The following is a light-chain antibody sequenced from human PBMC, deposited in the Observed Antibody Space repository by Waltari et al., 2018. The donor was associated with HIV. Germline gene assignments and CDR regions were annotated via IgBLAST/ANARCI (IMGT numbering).Light chain of an antibody. J-gene: IGKJ2*01. CDR3: QQYGTSPYT. CDR2: AAS. CDR1: RSVSSNY. Sequence: ETVLTQSPGPLSLSPGAIATRSCRASRSVSSNYLTWYQQRPGQAPRLLIYAASTRATAIPDRFSGSGSGTDFTLTISRLEPEDFAVYYCQQYGTSPYTFGQGTKVEI. V-gene: IGKV3-20*01.